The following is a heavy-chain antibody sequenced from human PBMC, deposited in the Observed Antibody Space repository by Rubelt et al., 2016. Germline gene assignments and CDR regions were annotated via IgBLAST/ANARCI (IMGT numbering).Heavy chain of an antibody. V-gene: IGHV4-39*02. CDR1: GGSISSSSYY. D-gene: IGHD2/OR15-2a*01. Sequence: QLQLQESGPGLVKPSETLSLTCTVSGGSISSSSYYWGWIRQPPGKGLEWIGSIYYSGSTYYNPSLKSRVTISVDTSQRHYSLKLKSGTDVDTAVYYCARVREYCNSISCLDMDVWGKGTSVTVSS. J-gene: IGHJ6*04. CDR3: ARVREYCNSISCLDMDV. CDR2: IYYSGST.